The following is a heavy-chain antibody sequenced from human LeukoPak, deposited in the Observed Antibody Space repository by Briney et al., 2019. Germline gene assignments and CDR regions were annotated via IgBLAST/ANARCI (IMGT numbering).Heavy chain of an antibody. J-gene: IGHJ6*02. CDR2: IYYSGST. V-gene: IGHV4-59*01. CDR3: ARDLDSSSSCGMDV. CDR1: GGSISSYY. D-gene: IGHD6-6*01. Sequence: RTSETLSLTCTVSGGSISSYYWSWIRQPPGKGLEWIGYIYYSGSTNYNPSLKSRVTISVDTSKNQFSLKLSSVTAADTAVYYCARDLDSSSSCGMDVWGQGTTVTVSS.